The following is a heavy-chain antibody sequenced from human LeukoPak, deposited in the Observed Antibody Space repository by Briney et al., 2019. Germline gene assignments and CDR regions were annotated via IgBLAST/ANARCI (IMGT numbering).Heavy chain of an antibody. CDR2: IYHSGST. CDR1: GVSISSSNW. V-gene: IGHV4-4*02. J-gene: IGHJ5*02. D-gene: IGHD2-15*01. Sequence: SETLSLTCAVSGVSISSSNWWSWVRQPPGKGLEWIGEIYHSGSTNYNPSLKSRVTISVDKSKNQFSLKLSSVTAADTAVYYCARGGNCSGGTCYSDRGWFDPWGQGTLVTVSS. CDR3: ARGGNCSGGTCYSDRGWFDP.